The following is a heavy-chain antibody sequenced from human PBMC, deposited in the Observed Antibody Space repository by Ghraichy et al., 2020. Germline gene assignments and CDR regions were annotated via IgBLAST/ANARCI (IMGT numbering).Heavy chain of an antibody. CDR1: GFTFSSYA. D-gene: IGHD2-21*02. CDR3: AKARGYCGGDCLSDYFDY. Sequence: GASLNISCAASGFTFSSYAMSWVRQAPGKGLEWVSAISGSGGSTYYADSVKGRFTISRDNSKNTLYLQMNSLRAEDTAVYYCAKARGYCGGDCLSDYFDYWGQGTLVTVSS. J-gene: IGHJ4*02. CDR2: ISGSGGST. V-gene: IGHV3-23*01.